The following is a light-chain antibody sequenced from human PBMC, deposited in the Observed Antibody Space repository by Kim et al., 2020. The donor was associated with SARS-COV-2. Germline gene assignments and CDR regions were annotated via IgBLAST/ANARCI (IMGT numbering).Light chain of an antibody. J-gene: IGKJ5*01. Sequence: EIVMTQSPDIVSVSPGERATLSCRVSQSVGSNLAWYQQKPGQAPRLLIYGASTRATGIPARFSGSGSGTDFTLTVSSLHSEDFAVYYCQQYHDWPPITFGQGTRLEIK. CDR3: QQYHDWPPIT. CDR1: QSVGSN. CDR2: GAS. V-gene: IGKV3-15*01.